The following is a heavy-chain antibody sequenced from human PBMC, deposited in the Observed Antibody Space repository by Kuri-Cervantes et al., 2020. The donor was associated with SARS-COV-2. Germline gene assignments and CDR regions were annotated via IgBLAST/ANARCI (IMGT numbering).Heavy chain of an antibody. V-gene: IGHV3-23*01. J-gene: IGHJ4*01. CDR1: GFTFSSYA. CDR3: AKGLRSRKYYYDSSGYHYGDYSDY. Sequence: GESLKISCAASGFTFSSYAMSWVRQAPGKGLEWVSAISGSGGSTYYADSVKGRFTISRDNSKNTLYLQMNSLRAEDTAVYYCAKGLRSRKYYYDSSGYHYGDYSDYWGQGTTVTVSS. CDR2: ISGSGGST. D-gene: IGHD3-22*01.